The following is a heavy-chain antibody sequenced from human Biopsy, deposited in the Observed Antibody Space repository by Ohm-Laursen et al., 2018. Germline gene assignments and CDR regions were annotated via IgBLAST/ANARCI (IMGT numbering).Heavy chain of an antibody. Sequence: SVKVSCKVPGGTFSNYGVNWVRQAPGQGLEWLGGNIPILGTGNYAQKFQDRVTVAADTSTSTATMELRSLRSDDTAVYYCATKLTGYFHHWGQGTLAIVSS. D-gene: IGHD3-9*01. CDR1: GGTFSNYG. CDR2: NIPILGTG. CDR3: ATKLTGYFHH. J-gene: IGHJ1*01. V-gene: IGHV1-69*06.